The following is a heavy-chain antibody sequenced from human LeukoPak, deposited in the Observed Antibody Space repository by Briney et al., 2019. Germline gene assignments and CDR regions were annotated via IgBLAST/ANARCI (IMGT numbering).Heavy chain of an antibody. V-gene: IGHV3-30*18. CDR1: GFTFSSYG. Sequence: GGSLRLSCAASGFTFSSYGMHWVRQAPGKGLEWVAVISYDGSNKYYADSVKGRFTISRANSENTLYLQMNSLRAEDTAVYYCAKDHEVIAAAGYFDYWGQGTLVTVSS. D-gene: IGHD6-13*01. CDR3: AKDHEVIAAAGYFDY. J-gene: IGHJ4*02. CDR2: ISYDGSNK.